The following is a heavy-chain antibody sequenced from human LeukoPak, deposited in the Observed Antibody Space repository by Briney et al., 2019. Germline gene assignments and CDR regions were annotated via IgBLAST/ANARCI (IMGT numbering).Heavy chain of an antibody. CDR1: GFTFDDYA. J-gene: IGHJ4*02. Sequence: PGGSLRLSCAASGFTFDDYAMHWVRHAPGKGLEWVSGISWNSGSIGYADSVKGRFTISRDNAKNSLYLQMNGRRAEDTALYYCAKGSSLYVDYWGQGALVTVSS. D-gene: IGHD6-13*01. V-gene: IGHV3-9*01. CDR3: AKGSSLYVDY. CDR2: ISWNSGSI.